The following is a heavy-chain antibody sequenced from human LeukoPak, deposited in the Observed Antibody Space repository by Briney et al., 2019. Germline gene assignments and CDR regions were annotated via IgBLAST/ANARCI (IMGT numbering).Heavy chain of an antibody. Sequence: PSETLSLTCTVSGDSISSGNYYWTWIRQPPGKGLEWIGYIYYSGSTFYNPSLKSRVTISVDTSKNEFSLKLSSVTAADTAVYYCARGYYYDSSGVDYWGQGTLVTVSS. CDR1: GDSISSGNYY. J-gene: IGHJ4*02. CDR3: ARGYYYDSSGVDY. V-gene: IGHV4-30-4*01. CDR2: IYYSGST. D-gene: IGHD3-22*01.